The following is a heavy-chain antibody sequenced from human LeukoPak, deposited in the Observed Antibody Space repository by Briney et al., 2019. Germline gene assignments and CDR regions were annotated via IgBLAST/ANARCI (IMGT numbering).Heavy chain of an antibody. CDR2: ISSSSSTI. CDR3: ARAPRAIAAAGFDY. D-gene: IGHD6-13*01. J-gene: IGHJ4*02. Sequence: GGSLRLSCAASGFTFSSYSMNWVRQAPGKGLEWVSYISSSSSTIYYADSVKGRFTISRDNAKNSLYLQMNSLRAEDTAVYYCARAPRAIAAAGFDYWGQGTLVTVSS. CDR1: GFTFSSYS. V-gene: IGHV3-48*04.